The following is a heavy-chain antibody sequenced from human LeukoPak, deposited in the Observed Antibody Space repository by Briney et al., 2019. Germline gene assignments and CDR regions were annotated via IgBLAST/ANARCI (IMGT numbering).Heavy chain of an antibody. CDR2: ISAYNGNT. CDR3: ARDRAGYSYGPTWPIDY. CDR1: GYTFTSYG. J-gene: IGHJ4*02. V-gene: IGHV1-18*04. D-gene: IGHD5-18*01. Sequence: GASVKVSCKAPGYTFTSYGISWVRQAPGQGLEWMGWISAYNGNTNYAQKLQGRVTMTTDTSTSTAYMELRSLRSDDTAVYYCARDRAGYSYGPTWPIDYWGQGTLVTVSS.